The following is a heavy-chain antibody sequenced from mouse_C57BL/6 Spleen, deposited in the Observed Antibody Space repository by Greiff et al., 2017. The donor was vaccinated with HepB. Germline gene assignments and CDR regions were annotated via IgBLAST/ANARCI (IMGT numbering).Heavy chain of an antibody. Sequence: EVKLEESGPGLVKPSQSLSLTCSVTGYSITSGYYWNWIRQFPGNKLEWMGYISYDGSNNYNPSLKNRISITRDTSKNQFFLKLNSVTTEDTATYYCARVVGRGYFDVWGTGTTVTVSS. CDR2: ISYDGSN. V-gene: IGHV3-6*01. CDR3: ARVVGRGYFDV. D-gene: IGHD1-1*02. CDR1: GYSITSGYY. J-gene: IGHJ1*03.